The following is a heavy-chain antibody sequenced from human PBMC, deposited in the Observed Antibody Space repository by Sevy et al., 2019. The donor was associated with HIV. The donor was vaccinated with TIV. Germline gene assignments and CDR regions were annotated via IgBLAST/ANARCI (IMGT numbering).Heavy chain of an antibody. J-gene: IGHJ4*02. V-gene: IGHV3-23*01. Sequence: GGSLRLSCAASGFPFDTYAMSWVRQVPGKGLEWVSSFSGTNGYTYYADSVKGRFTISRDSSENTLYLQMNSLRAEDTAVYYCANGGVSAGRRYLDYWGQGALVTVSS. CDR2: FSGTNGYT. D-gene: IGHD2-8*02. CDR1: GFPFDTYA. CDR3: ANGGVSAGRRYLDY.